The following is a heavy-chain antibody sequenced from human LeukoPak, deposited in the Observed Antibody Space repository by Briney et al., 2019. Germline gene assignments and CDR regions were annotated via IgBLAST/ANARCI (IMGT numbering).Heavy chain of an antibody. CDR3: ARGFSALHVSGPAANFYMDV. V-gene: IGHV3-21*01. CDR1: GYTFTGYY. J-gene: IGHJ6*03. Sequence: GASVKVSCKASGYTFTGYYMHWVRQAPGKGLEWVSSISSRSDYIFYADSMKGRFTISRDNAKNSLYLQMNSLRAEDTAVYYCARGFSALHVSGPAANFYMDVWGKGTTVTISS. CDR2: ISSRSDYI. D-gene: IGHD2-15*01.